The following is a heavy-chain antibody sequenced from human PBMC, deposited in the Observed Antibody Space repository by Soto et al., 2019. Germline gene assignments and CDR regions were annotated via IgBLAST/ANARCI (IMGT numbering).Heavy chain of an antibody. CDR1: GFTFSSYV. Sequence: GGSLRLSCAASGFTFSSYVMHWVRQAPGKGLEWVAVIWYDGSNKYYADSVKGRFTISRDNSKNTLYLQMNSLRAEDTAVYYCARDEGYSSSWYSTPTYGMDVWGQGTTVTVSS. D-gene: IGHD6-13*01. CDR3: ARDEGYSSSWYSTPTYGMDV. CDR2: IWYDGSNK. V-gene: IGHV3-33*01. J-gene: IGHJ6*02.